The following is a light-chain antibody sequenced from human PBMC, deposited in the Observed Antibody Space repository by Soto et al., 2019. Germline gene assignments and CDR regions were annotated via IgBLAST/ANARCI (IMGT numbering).Light chain of an antibody. CDR1: QSVSSY. CDR3: QHYSSSPLT. J-gene: IGKJ1*01. CDR2: GAS. Sequence: EIVLTQSPDTLSLPPGERATLSCRASQSVSSYLAWYQQKPGQAPRLLIYGASTRATGIPVSFSGSASGTEFTLTISSLESEDFGVYYCQHYSSSPLTFGQGTKVDIK. V-gene: IGKV3-15*01.